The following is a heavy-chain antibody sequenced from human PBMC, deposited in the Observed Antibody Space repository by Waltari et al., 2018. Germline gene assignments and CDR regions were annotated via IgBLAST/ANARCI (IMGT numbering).Heavy chain of an antibody. V-gene: IGHV3-48*04. Sequence: EVQLVESGGGLVQTGGSLRLSCAASGFTFSSYSMNWVRQAPGKGLEWISYISTSSSPIYYADSVKGRFTISRDNAKNSLYLQMNSLRAEDTAVYYCARGRVNGYMDVWGKGTTVTVSS. CDR3: ARGRVNGYMDV. CDR1: GFTFSSYS. CDR2: ISTSSSPI. J-gene: IGHJ6*03. D-gene: IGHD3-10*01.